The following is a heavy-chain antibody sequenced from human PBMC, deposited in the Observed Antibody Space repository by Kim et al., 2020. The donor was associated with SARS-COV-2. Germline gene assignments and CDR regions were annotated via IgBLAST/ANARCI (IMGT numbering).Heavy chain of an antibody. CDR1: GGSISSYY. J-gene: IGHJ6*02. V-gene: IGHV4-59*01. Sequence: SETLSLTCTVSGGSISSYYWSWIRQPPGKGLEWIGYIYYSGSTHYNPSLKSRVTISVDTSKNQFSLKLSSVTAADTAVYYCARLNVLYCSGGSCYSGRINYYYGMDVWGHGTTVTVSS. CDR3: ARLNVLYCSGGSCYSGRINYYYGMDV. CDR2: IYYSGST. D-gene: IGHD2-15*01.